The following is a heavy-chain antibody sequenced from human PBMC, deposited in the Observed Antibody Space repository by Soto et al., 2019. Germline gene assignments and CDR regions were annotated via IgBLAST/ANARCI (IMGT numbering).Heavy chain of an antibody. CDR3: ARVRCSTTRCQVPYYLDC. D-gene: IGHD2-2*01. CDR1: GFIFSGYS. CDR2: IAPSSSSI. V-gene: IGHV3-21*01. Sequence: EVRLVESGGGLVKPGGSLRLSCAASGFIFSGYSMTWVRQTPGKGLEGVSSIAPSSSSIYYADSVKGRFAISRDNTENSLFLQMNSLRADDPAEYYCARVRCSTTRCQVPYYLDCWGQGTLVTVSS. J-gene: IGHJ4*02.